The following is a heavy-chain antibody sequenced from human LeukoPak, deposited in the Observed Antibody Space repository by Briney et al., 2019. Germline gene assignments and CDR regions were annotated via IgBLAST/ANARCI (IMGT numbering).Heavy chain of an antibody. CDR2: INHSGST. J-gene: IGHJ4*02. D-gene: IGHD1-26*01. Sequence: PSETLSLTCAVYGGSFSGYYWSWIRQPPGKGLEWIGEINHSGSTNYNPSLKSRVTISVDKSKNQFSLKLSSVTAADTAIYYCARVTSVGATAAHGWSFDYWGQGTLVTVSS. CDR3: ARVTSVGATAAHGWSFDY. V-gene: IGHV4-34*01. CDR1: GGSFSGYY.